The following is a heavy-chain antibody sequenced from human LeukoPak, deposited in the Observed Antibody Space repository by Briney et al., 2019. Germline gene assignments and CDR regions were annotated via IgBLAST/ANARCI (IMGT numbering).Heavy chain of an antibody. Sequence: PGGSLRLSCAASGFTFSSYSMNWVRQAPGKGLEWVSSISSSSSYIYYADSVKGRFTISRDNAKNSLYLQMNSLRAEDTAVYYCARGGSNYDTLTGYSYFDYWGQGTLVTVSS. D-gene: IGHD3-9*01. CDR1: GFTFSSYS. J-gene: IGHJ4*02. V-gene: IGHV3-21*01. CDR2: ISSSSSYI. CDR3: ARGGSNYDTLTGYSYFDY.